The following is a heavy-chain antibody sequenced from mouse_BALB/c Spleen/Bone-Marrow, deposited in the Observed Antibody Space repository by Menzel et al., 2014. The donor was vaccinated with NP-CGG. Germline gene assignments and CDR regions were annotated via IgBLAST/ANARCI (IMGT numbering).Heavy chain of an antibody. V-gene: IGHV1-54*01. J-gene: IGHJ2*01. D-gene: IGHD2-1*01. CDR3: ARRIYYAMGY. CDR2: LNPGSGGT. Sequence: VQLQESGAELVRPGTSAKVSCKASGYAFTNYLIEWVKQRPGQGLEWIGVLNPGSGGTNYNEKFKGKATLTADKSSSSAYMQLSSLTSDDSAVYFCARRIYYAMGYWGQGTTLTVSS. CDR1: GYAFTNYL.